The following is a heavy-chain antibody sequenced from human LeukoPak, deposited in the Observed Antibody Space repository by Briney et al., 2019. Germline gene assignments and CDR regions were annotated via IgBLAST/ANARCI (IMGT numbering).Heavy chain of an antibody. CDR3: ARGLGATPPL. D-gene: IGHD1-26*01. Sequence: SETLSLTCTVSGGSINSYYWSWIRQPPGKGLEWIGYIYYSGSTNYNPSLKNRVTISVDTSKNQFSLRLSSVTAADTAVYYCARGLGATPPLWGQGTLVTVSS. J-gene: IGHJ4*02. CDR2: IYYSGST. CDR1: GGSINSYY. V-gene: IGHV4-59*01.